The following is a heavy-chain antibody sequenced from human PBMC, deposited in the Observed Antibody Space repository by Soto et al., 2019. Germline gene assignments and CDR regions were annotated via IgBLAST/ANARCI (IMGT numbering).Heavy chain of an antibody. CDR2: IKQDGSEK. Sequence: GGSLRLSCAASGFTFSSYWMSWVRQAPGKGLEWVANIKQDGSEKYYVDSVKGRFTISRDNAKNSLYLQMNSLRAEDTAVYYCGRAGANWLLPPFDYWGQGTLVTVSS. V-gene: IGHV3-7*01. CDR1: GFTFSSYW. J-gene: IGHJ4*02. D-gene: IGHD3-9*01. CDR3: GRAGANWLLPPFDY.